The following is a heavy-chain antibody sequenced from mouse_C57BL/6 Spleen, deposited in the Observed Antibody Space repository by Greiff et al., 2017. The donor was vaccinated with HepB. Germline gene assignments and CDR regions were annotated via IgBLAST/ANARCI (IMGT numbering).Heavy chain of an antibody. CDR1: GYSFTGYF. CDR3: ASGDDGYYTLFAY. Sequence: EVKLQESGPELVKPGASVKISCKASGYSFTGYFMNWVKQSHGKSLEWIGRINPYNGDTFYNQKFKGKATLTVDKSSSTAHMELLSLTSEDFAVYYCASGDDGYYTLFAYWGQGTLVTVSA. J-gene: IGHJ3*01. V-gene: IGHV1-37*01. D-gene: IGHD2-3*01. CDR2: INPYNGDT.